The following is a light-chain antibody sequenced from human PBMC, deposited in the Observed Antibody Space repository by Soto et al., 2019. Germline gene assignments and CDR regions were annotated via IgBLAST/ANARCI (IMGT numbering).Light chain of an antibody. CDR3: CSYAGSYTYV. J-gene: IGLJ1*01. CDR1: SSDVGGHNY. Sequence: QSVLTQPRSVSGSPGQSVTISCTGTSSDVGGHNYVSWYQQYPGNAPKLLLSSVSKRPSGVPDRFSGSKSGNTASLTISGLQAEDEADYYCCSYAGSYTYVFGTGTKVTV. CDR2: SVS. V-gene: IGLV2-11*01.